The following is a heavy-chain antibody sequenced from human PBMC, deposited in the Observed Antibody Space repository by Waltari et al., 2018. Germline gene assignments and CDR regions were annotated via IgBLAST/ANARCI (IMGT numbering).Heavy chain of an antibody. V-gene: IGHV1-3*01. CDR2: INAGSGNT. CDR1: GYTFTSYP. J-gene: IGHJ5*02. D-gene: IGHD4-17*01. Sequence: QVHLVQSGAEVKKPGASVKVSGKASGYTFTSYPIHWVRQAPGQRLEWMGWINAGSGNTKYSQRFQGRVTITRDTSASTVYMELSSLRSEDTAVYYCARPRSDYGDYAWFDPWGQGTLVTVSS. CDR3: ARPRSDYGDYAWFDP.